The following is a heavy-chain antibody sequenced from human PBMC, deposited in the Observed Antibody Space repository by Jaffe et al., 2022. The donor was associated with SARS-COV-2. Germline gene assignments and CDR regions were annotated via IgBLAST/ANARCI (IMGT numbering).Heavy chain of an antibody. D-gene: IGHD2-2*02. Sequence: EVQLLESGGGLVQPGGSLRLSCAASGFTFSSYAMSWVRQAPGKGLEWVSAISGSGGSTYYADSVKGRFTISRDNSKNTLYLQMNSLRAEDTAVYYCAKDLLLGYCSSTSCYTLEFDYWGQGTLVTVSS. CDR2: ISGSGGST. CDR3: AKDLLLGYCSSTSCYTLEFDY. V-gene: IGHV3-23*01. J-gene: IGHJ4*02. CDR1: GFTFSSYA.